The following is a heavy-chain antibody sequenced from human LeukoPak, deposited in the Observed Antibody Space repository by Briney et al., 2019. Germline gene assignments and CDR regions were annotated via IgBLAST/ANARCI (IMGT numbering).Heavy chain of an antibody. J-gene: IGHJ4*02. D-gene: IGHD5-18*01. CDR2: IYPGDSDT. Sequence: GESLKISCQGSGYRFTSFWIAWVRQMPGKGLEWMGIIYPGDSDTRYSPSFQGQVTFSADKSIGTAYLQWSSLKASDTAMYYCAREGYSYGLFAQYYFDYWGQGTLVTVSS. CDR3: AREGYSYGLFAQYYFDY. CDR1: GYRFTSFW. V-gene: IGHV5-51*01.